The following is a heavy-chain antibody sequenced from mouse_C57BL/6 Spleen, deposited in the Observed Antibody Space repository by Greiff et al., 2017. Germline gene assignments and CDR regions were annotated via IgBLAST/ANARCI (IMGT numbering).Heavy chain of an antibody. J-gene: IGHJ1*03. Sequence: EVKLMESGGGLVQPGESLKLSCESNEYEFPSHDMSWVRKTPEKRLELVAAINSDGGSTYYPDTMERRFIISRDNTKKTLYLQMSSLRSEDTALYYCARHAYYGYGNWYFDVWGTGTTVTVSS. CDR2: INSDGGST. V-gene: IGHV5-2*01. D-gene: IGHD2-9*01. CDR3: ARHAYYGYGNWYFDV. CDR1: EYEFPSHD.